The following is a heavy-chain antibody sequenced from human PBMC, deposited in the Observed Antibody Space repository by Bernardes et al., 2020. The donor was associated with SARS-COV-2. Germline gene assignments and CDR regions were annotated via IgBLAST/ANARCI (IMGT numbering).Heavy chain of an antibody. V-gene: IGHV3-74*01. J-gene: IGHJ4*02. CDR2: INYDGSTT. CDR3: VRCGFISGGGYYFDS. Sequence: GGSLRLSCAASGFTFHDYWIHWVRQGPGKGLVWVSRINYDGSTTNYVDSVRGRFTISRDNAKSTLYLQMNSLRVEDTAVYFCVRCGFISGGGYYFDSWGQPTPVTDSS. CDR1: GFTFHDYW. D-gene: IGHD3-16*01.